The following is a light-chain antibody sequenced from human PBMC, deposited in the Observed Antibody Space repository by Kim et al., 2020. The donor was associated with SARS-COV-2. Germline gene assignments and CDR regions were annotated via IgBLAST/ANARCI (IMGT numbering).Light chain of an antibody. CDR2: DAS. CDR3: QQYDNWPLT. CDR1: QSVSSN. J-gene: IGKJ1*01. Sequence: GPPGARATLSCKASQSVSSNLVWYQQKPGQAPRLLIYDASTRATDIPARFSGGGSGTEFTLTINSLQSEDFAVYYCQQYDNWPLTFGQGTKVDIK. V-gene: IGKV3-15*01.